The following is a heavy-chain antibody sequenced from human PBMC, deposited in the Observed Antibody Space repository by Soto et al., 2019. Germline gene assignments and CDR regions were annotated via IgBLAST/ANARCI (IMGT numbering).Heavy chain of an antibody. Sequence: QVQLVESGGGVVQPGRSLRLSCAASGFTFSSYGMHWVRQAPGKGLEWVAVISYDGSNKYYADSVKGRFTISRDNSKNTLYLKRNSLRAEDTAVYYCAKLVSGGDALFDSWGQGTLVPVSS. CDR3: AKLVSGGDALFDS. D-gene: IGHD4-17*01. CDR2: ISYDGSNK. CDR1: GFTFSSYG. V-gene: IGHV3-30*18. J-gene: IGHJ4*02.